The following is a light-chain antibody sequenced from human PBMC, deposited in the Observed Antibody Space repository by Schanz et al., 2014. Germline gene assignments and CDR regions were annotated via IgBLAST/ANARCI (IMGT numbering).Light chain of an antibody. J-gene: IGLJ3*02. V-gene: IGLV2-8*01. Sequence: QSALTQPPSASGSPGQSVTISCTGTSSDIGRYNYVSWYQHHPGKAPKLLIYDVTKRPSGVPDRFSGSKSGNTASLTVSGLQAEDEADYYCCSYAGSYTWVFGGGTKLTVL. CDR3: CSYAGSYTWV. CDR1: SSDIGRYNY. CDR2: DVT.